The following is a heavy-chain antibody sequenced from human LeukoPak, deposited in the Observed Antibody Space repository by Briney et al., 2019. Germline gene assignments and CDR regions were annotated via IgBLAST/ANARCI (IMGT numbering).Heavy chain of an antibody. V-gene: IGHV3-48*02. J-gene: IGHJ3*02. Sequence: PGGSLRLSCAASGFTFSSYSMNWVRQAPGXXXEWVSYISSSSSTIYYADSVKGRFTISRDNAKNSLYLQMNSLRDEDTAVYYCARGPYSGYSSRSAVDAFDIWGQGTMVTVSS. CDR1: GFTFSSYS. D-gene: IGHD6-13*01. CDR2: ISSSSSTI. CDR3: ARGPYSGYSSRSAVDAFDI.